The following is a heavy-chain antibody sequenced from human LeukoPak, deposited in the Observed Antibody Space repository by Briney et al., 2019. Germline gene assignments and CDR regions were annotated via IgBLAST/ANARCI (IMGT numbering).Heavy chain of an antibody. CDR3: AKGLTAAGGPTGFDP. D-gene: IGHD6-13*01. CDR2: IYYSGST. CDR1: GGSISSSSYY. V-gene: IGHV4-39*01. J-gene: IGHJ5*02. Sequence: SETLSLTCTVSGGSISSSSYYWGWIRQPPGKGLEWIGNIYYSGSTLYNSSLKSRVTISVDTSKNQFPLKLSSVTAADTAVYYCAKGLTAAGGPTGFDPWGQGTLVTVSS.